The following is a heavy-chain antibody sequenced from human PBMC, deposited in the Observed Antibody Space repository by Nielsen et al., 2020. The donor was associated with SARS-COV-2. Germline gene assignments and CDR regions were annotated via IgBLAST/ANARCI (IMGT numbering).Heavy chain of an antibody. CDR2: ISYDGSNK. Sequence: SLKISCAASGFTFSSYGMHWVRQAPGKGLEWVAVISYDGSNKYYADSVKGRFTISRDNSKNTLYLQMNSLRAEDTAVYYCAKDRDYDILTGLFDYWGQGTLVTVS. V-gene: IGHV3-30*18. CDR3: AKDRDYDILTGLFDY. J-gene: IGHJ4*02. CDR1: GFTFSSYG. D-gene: IGHD3-9*01.